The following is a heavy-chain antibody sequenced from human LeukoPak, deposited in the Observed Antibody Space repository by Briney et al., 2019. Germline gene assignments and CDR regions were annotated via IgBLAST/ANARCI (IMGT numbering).Heavy chain of an antibody. Sequence: GGSLRLSCAASGFTFSSYAMHWVRQAPGKGLEWVAVISYDGSNKYYADSVKGRFTISRDNSKNTLYLQMNSLRAEDTAVYYCARDEFIWGVAAAGTRVFDYWGQGTLVTVSS. V-gene: IGHV3-30*04. D-gene: IGHD6-13*01. CDR1: GFTFSSYA. CDR2: ISYDGSNK. J-gene: IGHJ4*02. CDR3: ARDEFIWGVAAAGTRVFDY.